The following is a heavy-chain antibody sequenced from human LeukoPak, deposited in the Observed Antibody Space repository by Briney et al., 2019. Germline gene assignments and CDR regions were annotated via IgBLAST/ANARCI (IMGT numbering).Heavy chain of an antibody. CDR1: GASITGDY. D-gene: IGHD3-3*01. J-gene: IGHJ4*02. CDR3: AKDGGWYYDFWSGYYRYFDY. CDR2: VR. V-gene: IGHV4-59*01. Sequence: PSETLSLTCTVSGASITGDYWNWIRQPPGKGLEWIGFVRHYNPSLKSRVTISADISKNQFSLELTSVTAADTAVYYCAKDGGWYYDFWSGYYRYFDYWGQGTLVTVSS.